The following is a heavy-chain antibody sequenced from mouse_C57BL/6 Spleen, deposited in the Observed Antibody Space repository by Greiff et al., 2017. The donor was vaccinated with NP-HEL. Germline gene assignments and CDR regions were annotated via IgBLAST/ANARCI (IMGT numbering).Heavy chain of an antibody. CDR3: AEVCYGGNYEDY. D-gene: IGHD1-1*01. J-gene: IGHJ2*01. V-gene: IGHV1-81*01. CDR1: GYTFTSYG. Sequence: QVQLQQSGAELVRPGASVKLSCKASGYTFTSYGISWVKQRPGQGLEWIGEIYPRSGTTYYNEKFKGKATLTADKSSSTAYMELRSLTSEDAAVYFCAEVCYGGNYEDYWGQGTTLTVSS. CDR2: IYPRSGTT.